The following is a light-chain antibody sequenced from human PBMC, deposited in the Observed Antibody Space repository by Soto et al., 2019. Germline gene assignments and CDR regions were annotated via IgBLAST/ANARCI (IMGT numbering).Light chain of an antibody. Sequence: QSALTQPPSASGSPGQSVTLSCTGTSSDVGGYNYVSWYQHHPGKGPKLMIFEVSKRPSGVPDRFSGSKSGNTASLTVAGLQAEDEADYYCSSYAGTNNYVFGTGTKVTVL. V-gene: IGLV2-8*01. CDR1: SSDVGGYNY. CDR3: SSYAGTNNYV. CDR2: EVS. J-gene: IGLJ1*01.